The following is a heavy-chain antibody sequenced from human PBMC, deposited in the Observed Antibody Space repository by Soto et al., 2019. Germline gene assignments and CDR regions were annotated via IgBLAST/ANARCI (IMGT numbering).Heavy chain of an antibody. D-gene: IGHD5-12*01. V-gene: IGHV3-30*14. CDR3: ANEVDVAFSSLQYGMDV. J-gene: IGHJ6*02. CDR1: GFTFNNFA. Sequence: GGSLRLSCAASGFTFNNFAMHWVRQAPGRGLEWVAFISYDGTYKYYADSVRGRFTVYRDNSKSTLFLQMNSLKFEDTAVYVCANEVDVAFSSLQYGMDVWGQGTTVTVSS. CDR2: ISYDGTYK.